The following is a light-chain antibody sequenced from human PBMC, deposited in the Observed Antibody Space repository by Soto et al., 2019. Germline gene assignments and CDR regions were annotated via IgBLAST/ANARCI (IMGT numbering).Light chain of an antibody. V-gene: IGKV3-20*01. J-gene: IGKJ4*01. CDR2: AAS. CDR1: QSVPSNY. Sequence: EIVLTQSPGTLSLSPGKRATLSCRASQSVPSNYLAWYQQKPGQAPRLLIYAASSRATGIPDRFSGSVSGTDFTLTISRLEPEDFAVYYCQQYGSSPELTFGGGTKVEI. CDR3: QQYGSSPELT.